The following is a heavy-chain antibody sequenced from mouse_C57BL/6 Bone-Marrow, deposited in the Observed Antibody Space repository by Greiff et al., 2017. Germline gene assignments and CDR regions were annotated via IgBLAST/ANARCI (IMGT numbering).Heavy chain of an antibody. Sequence: VQLQQPGAELVMPGASVKLSCKASGYTFTSYWMHWVKQRPGQGLEWIGEIDPSDSNTNYNHKFKGKSTLTVDKSSSTAYMQLSSLTSEDSAVYYCARFGYGSSRSWGNYWGQGTTLTVSS. CDR1: GYTFTSYW. CDR3: ARFGYGSSRSWGNY. D-gene: IGHD1-1*01. CDR2: IDPSDSNT. J-gene: IGHJ2*01. V-gene: IGHV1-69*01.